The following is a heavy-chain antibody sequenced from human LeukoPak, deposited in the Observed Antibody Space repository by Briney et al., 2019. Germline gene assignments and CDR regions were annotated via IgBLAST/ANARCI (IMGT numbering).Heavy chain of an antibody. D-gene: IGHD6-19*01. J-gene: IGHJ4*02. CDR1: GFTFSSYG. Sequence: PGGSLRLSRAASGFTFSSYGMHWVRQAPGKGLEWVAVISYDGSNKYYADSVKGRFTISRDNSKNTLYLQMNSLRAEDTAVYYCAQGSSGYSSGWYPEVEYWGQGTLVTVSS. CDR3: AQGSSGYSSGWYPEVEY. V-gene: IGHV3-30*03. CDR2: ISYDGSNK.